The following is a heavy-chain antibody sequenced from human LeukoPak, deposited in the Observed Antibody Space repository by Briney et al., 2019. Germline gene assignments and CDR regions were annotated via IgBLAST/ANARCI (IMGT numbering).Heavy chain of an antibody. J-gene: IGHJ4*02. CDR3: ARDNGDYWFDY. Sequence: ASVTVSCKASGYTFTGYYMHWVRQAPGQGLEGMGWINPNSGGTNYAQKFQGRVTMTRDTSSSTAYMELTRLRSDDTAVYYCARDNGDYWFDYWGQGTLVTVSS. CDR2: INPNSGGT. V-gene: IGHV1-2*02. D-gene: IGHD4-17*01. CDR1: GYTFTGYY.